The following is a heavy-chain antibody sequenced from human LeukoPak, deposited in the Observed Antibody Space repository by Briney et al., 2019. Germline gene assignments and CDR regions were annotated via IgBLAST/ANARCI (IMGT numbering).Heavy chain of an antibody. J-gene: IGHJ4*02. CDR1: GYTFTSYY. Sequence: SVKVSCKASGYTFTSYYMHWVRQAPGQGLEWMGRIIPILGIANYAQKFQGRVTITADKSTSTAYMELSSLRSEDTAVYYCAREGPRYYFDYWGQGTLVTVSS. CDR2: IIPILGIA. V-gene: IGHV1-69*04. CDR3: AREGPRYYFDY.